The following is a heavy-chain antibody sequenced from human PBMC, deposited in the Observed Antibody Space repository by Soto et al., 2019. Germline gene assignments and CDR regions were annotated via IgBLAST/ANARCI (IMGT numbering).Heavy chain of an antibody. J-gene: IGHJ4*02. CDR3: ARAVRRYSYGFFDY. V-gene: IGHV4-34*01. CDR2: INHSGST. CDR1: GWSFIGYY. Sequence: SETLSLTCAVYGWSFIGYYWSWIRQPPGKELEWIGEINHSGSTNYNPSIKSRVTISVDTSKNQFSLKLSSVTAADTAVYYCARAVRRYSYGFFDYWGQGTLVTVSS. D-gene: IGHD5-18*01.